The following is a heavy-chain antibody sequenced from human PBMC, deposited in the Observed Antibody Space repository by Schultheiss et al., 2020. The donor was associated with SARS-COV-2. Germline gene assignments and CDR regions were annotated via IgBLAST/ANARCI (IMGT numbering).Heavy chain of an antibody. J-gene: IGHJ4*02. CDR2: ISGSGGDT. V-gene: IGHV3-23*01. CDR1: GFTFSSYA. CDR3: AKDPVLTPGPRGDDGGF. Sequence: GGSLRLSCAASGFTFSSYAMTWVRQAPGKGLEWVSTISGSGGDTHYADSVKGRFTISRDNSKNTLYLQMNSLRAEDTAVYYCAKDPVLTPGPRGDDGGFWGQGTLVTVSS. D-gene: IGHD2-15*01.